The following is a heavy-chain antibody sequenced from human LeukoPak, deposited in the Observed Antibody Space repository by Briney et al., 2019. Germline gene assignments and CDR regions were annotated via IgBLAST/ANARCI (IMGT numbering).Heavy chain of an antibody. V-gene: IGHV3-30*18. Sequence: PGRSLRLSCAASGFTFSIYGTHWVRQAPGKGLEWVAVIANDGKTTYYADSVKGRFTISRDNSKNTLYLQMNSLRAEDTAVYYCAKGLGYYYDSSGLRASDIWGQGTMVTVSS. CDR1: GFTFSIYG. D-gene: IGHD3-22*01. CDR2: IANDGKTT. J-gene: IGHJ3*02. CDR3: AKGLGYYYDSSGLRASDI.